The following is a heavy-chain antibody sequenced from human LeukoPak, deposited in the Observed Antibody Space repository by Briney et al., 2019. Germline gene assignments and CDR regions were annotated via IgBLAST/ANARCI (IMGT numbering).Heavy chain of an antibody. J-gene: IGHJ5*02. CDR3: ARAELGMVRGVPSGFDP. Sequence: SETLSLTCAVYGGSFSGYYWSWIRQPPGKGLEWIGEINHSGSTNYNPSLKSRVTISVDTSKNQFSLKLSSVTAADTAVYYCARAELGMVRGVPSGFDPWGQGTLVTVSS. CDR1: GGSFSGYY. D-gene: IGHD3-10*01. V-gene: IGHV4-34*01. CDR2: INHSGST.